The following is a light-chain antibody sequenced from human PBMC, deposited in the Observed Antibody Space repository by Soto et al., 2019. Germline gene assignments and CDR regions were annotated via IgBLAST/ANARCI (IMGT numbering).Light chain of an antibody. CDR2: SAS. V-gene: IGKV1-39*01. CDR3: QQTFSHLLS. J-gene: IGKJ4*01. Sequence: IQLPQSPSSLSASVGDRVTIVCRASESISDYLNWYQLKSGEAPKVLIYSASTLRGGVPSRFSGTGSGTEFTLTISSLQPEDVATYYCQQTFSHLLSFGGGTTVESK. CDR1: ESISDY.